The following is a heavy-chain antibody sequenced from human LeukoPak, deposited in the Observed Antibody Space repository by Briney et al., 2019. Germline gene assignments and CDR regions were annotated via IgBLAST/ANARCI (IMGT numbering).Heavy chain of an antibody. Sequence: GGYLRLSCAASGFTFSSYSMSWVRQAPGKGLEWVSSISGSAGSTYYADSVKGRFTISRDNSKNTLYLQMNSLRAEDTAVYFCAKFGPPVDYWGQGTLVTVSS. V-gene: IGHV3-23*01. D-gene: IGHD3-16*01. CDR1: GFTFSSYS. CDR3: AKFGPPVDY. J-gene: IGHJ4*02. CDR2: ISGSAGST.